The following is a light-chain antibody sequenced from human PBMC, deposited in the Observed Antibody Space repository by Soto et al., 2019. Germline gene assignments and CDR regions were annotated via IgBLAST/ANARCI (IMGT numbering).Light chain of an antibody. CDR3: QQYGSSPST. Sequence: EIMMTQSPATLSVSPGERATLSCRASQSVSSSYLAWYQQKPGQAPRLLIYGASSRATGIPDRFSGSGSGTDFTLTISRLGPEDFAVYYCQQYGSSPSTFGGGTKVDIK. J-gene: IGKJ4*01. V-gene: IGKV3-20*01. CDR1: QSVSSSY. CDR2: GAS.